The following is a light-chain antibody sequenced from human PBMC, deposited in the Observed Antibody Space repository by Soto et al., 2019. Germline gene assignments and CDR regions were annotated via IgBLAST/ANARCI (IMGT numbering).Light chain of an antibody. J-gene: IGLJ2*01. Sequence: QSALTQPASVSGSPGQSITISCTGTSSDVGGYNYVSWYQQHPGKAPKLMIYDVSNRPSGVSNRFSGSKSANTASLTISGLQAQNEADYYCSSYTSSSTYVVFGGGTKLTLL. CDR3: SSYTSSSTYVV. V-gene: IGLV2-14*01. CDR1: SSDVGGYNY. CDR2: DVS.